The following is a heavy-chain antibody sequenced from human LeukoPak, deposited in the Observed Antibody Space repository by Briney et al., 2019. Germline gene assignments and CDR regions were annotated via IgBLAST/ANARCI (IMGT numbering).Heavy chain of an antibody. J-gene: IGHJ3*02. CDR3: ARDRGRRGITMRSDAFDI. D-gene: IGHD3-22*01. CDR2: ISSGGGTR. Sequence: GGSLRLSCAASGFTFSDYYMNWIRQAPGKGLEWVSYISSGGGTRSYADSVKGRFTISRDNAKNSLYLQMNSLRAEDTAVYYCARDRGRRGITMRSDAFDIWGQGTMVTVSS. CDR1: GFTFSDYY. V-gene: IGHV3-11*01.